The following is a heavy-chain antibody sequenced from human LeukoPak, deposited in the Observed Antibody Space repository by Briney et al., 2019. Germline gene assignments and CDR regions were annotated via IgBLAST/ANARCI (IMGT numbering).Heavy chain of an antibody. J-gene: IGHJ4*02. Sequence: GGSLRLSCAASGFTFSSYGMHWVRQAPGKGLEWVAFIRYDGSNKYYADSVKGRFTISRDNSKNTLYLQMNSLRAEDTAVYYCAKDLSKGMTTRELGYWGQGTLVTVSS. CDR2: IRYDGSNK. V-gene: IGHV3-30*02. D-gene: IGHD4-11*01. CDR3: AKDLSKGMTTRELGY. CDR1: GFTFSSYG.